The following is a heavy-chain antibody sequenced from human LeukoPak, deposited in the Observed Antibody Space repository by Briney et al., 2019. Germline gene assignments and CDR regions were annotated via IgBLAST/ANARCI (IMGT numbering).Heavy chain of an antibody. CDR3: ARGLSMVGVYYFDF. V-gene: IGHV3-21*04. Sequence: GGSLRLSCAASGFTFSSYSMNWVRQAPGKGLEWVSSISSSSSYIYYADSVKGRFTISRDNAKNSLYLQMNSLRAEDTAVYFCARGLSMVGVYYFDFWGQGTLVTVSS. CDR2: ISSSSSYI. D-gene: IGHD1-26*01. J-gene: IGHJ4*02. CDR1: GFTFSSYS.